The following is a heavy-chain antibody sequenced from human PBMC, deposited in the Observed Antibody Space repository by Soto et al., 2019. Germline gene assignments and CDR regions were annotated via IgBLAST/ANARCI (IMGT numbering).Heavy chain of an antibody. J-gene: IGHJ6*02. V-gene: IGHV3-30-3*01. D-gene: IGHD2-2*01. CDR1: GFTFSSYA. CDR3: ARDTTIGYCSSTSCYLRGMDV. CDR2: ISYDGSNK. Sequence: QVQLVESGGGVVQPGRSLRLSCAASGFTFSSYAMHWVRQAPGKGLEWVAVISYDGSNKYYADSVKGRFTISRDNSKNTLYLQMNSLRAEDTAVYYCARDTTIGYCSSTSCYLRGMDVWGQGTTVTVSS.